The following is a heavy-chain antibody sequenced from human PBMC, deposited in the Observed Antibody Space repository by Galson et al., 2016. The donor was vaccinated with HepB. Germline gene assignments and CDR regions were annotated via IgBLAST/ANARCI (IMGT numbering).Heavy chain of an antibody. D-gene: IGHD2-2*01. CDR3: VLDQLLTNSHYYMDV. CDR1: GGTFSSYT. CDR2: IIPILDMA. J-gene: IGHJ6*03. Sequence: SVKVSCKASGGTFSSYTISWVRQAPGQGLQWMGRIIPILDMAKYAPKFQGRVTITADKSTSTAYMDLSSLGSEDTAIYYCVLDQLLTNSHYYMDVWGKGTTVTVSS. V-gene: IGHV1-69*02.